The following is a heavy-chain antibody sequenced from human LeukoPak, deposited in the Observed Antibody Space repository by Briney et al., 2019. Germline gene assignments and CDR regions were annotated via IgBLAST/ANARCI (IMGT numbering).Heavy chain of an antibody. CDR1: GGSFSGYY. D-gene: IGHD5-24*01. Sequence: SETLSLTCAVYGGSFSGYYWSWIRQPPGKGLEWIGEINHSGSTNYNPSLKSRVTISVDTSKNQFSLKLSSVAAADTAVYYCAREHLRRDGYNLAYYYGMDVWGQGTTVTVSS. J-gene: IGHJ6*02. V-gene: IGHV4-34*01. CDR2: INHSGST. CDR3: AREHLRRDGYNLAYYYGMDV.